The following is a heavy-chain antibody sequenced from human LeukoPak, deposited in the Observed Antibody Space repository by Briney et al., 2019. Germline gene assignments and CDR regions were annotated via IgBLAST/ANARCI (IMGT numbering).Heavy chain of an antibody. CDR2: ISYRGST. D-gene: IGHD1-26*01. CDR1: GGSISSGDYY. Sequence: PSQTLSLTCTVSGGSISSGDYYWSWIRQPPGKGLEWIGYISYRGSTNYSPSLKSRVTISVDTSKNQFSLNLSSVTAADTAVYYCSREKVGAKFFDYWGQGALVTVSS. J-gene: IGHJ4*02. CDR3: SREKVGAKFFDY. V-gene: IGHV4-30-4*01.